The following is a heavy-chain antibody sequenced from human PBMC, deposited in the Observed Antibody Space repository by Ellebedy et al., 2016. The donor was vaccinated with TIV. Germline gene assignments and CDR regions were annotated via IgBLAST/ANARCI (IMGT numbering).Heavy chain of an antibody. CDR1: GFTFSSYA. V-gene: IGHV3-23*01. Sequence: GESLKISCAASGFTFSSYAMSWVRQAPGKGLEWVSAISGSGGSTYYADSVKGRFTISRDNSKNTLYLQMNSLRAEDTAVYYCAKDTIVVVPAYFDYWGQGTLVTVSS. CDR3: AKDTIVVVPAYFDY. J-gene: IGHJ4*02. CDR2: ISGSGGST. D-gene: IGHD2-2*01.